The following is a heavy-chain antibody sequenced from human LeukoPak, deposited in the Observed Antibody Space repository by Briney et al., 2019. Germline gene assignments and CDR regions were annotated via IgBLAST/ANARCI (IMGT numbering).Heavy chain of an antibody. V-gene: IGHV1-69*13. J-gene: IGHJ4*02. CDR3: AREGADYSNSYYFDY. CDR2: LIPIFGTA. D-gene: IGHD4-11*01. CDR1: GGTFSSYA. Sequence: SVKVSCKASGGTFSSYAISWVRQAPGQGLEWMGGLIPIFGTANYAQKFQGRVTITADESTSTAYMELSSLRSEDTAVYYCAREGADYSNSYYFDYWGQGTLVTVSS.